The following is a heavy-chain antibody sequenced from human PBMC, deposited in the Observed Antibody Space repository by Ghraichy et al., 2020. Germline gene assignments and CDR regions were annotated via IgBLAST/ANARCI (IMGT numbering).Heavy chain of an antibody. Sequence: SETLSLTCTVSGGSISSSSYYWGWIRQPPGKGLEWIGSIYYSGSTYYNPSLKSRVTISVDTSKNQFSLKLSSVTAADTAVYYCVLVLVQLERPPVIDYWGQGTLVTVSS. J-gene: IGHJ4*02. D-gene: IGHD1-1*01. CDR2: IYYSGST. CDR1: GGSISSSSYY. V-gene: IGHV4-39*01. CDR3: VLVLVQLERPPVIDY.